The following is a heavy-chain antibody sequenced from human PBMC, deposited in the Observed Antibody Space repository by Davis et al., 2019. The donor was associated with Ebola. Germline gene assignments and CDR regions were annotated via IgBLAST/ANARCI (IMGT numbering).Heavy chain of an antibody. CDR3: ARGGTTGTTTMLY. J-gene: IGHJ4*02. CDR1: GFTFSSYW. V-gene: IGHV3-7*03. Sequence: GGSLRLSCAASGFTFSSYWMSWVRQAPGKGLEWVANIKQDGSEKYYVDSVKGRFTISRDNAKNSLYLQMNSLRAEDTAVYYCARGGTTGTTTMLYWGQGTLVTVSS. CDR2: IKQDGSEK. D-gene: IGHD1-1*01.